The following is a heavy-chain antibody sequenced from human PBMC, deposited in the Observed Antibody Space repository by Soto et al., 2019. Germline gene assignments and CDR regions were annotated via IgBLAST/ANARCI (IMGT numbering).Heavy chain of an antibody. CDR1: GGSISSYY. J-gene: IGHJ4*02. CDR3: ARGAIAVRPGLDH. CDR2: IYYSGST. D-gene: IGHD6-6*01. V-gene: IGHV4-59*01. Sequence: PSETLSLTCTVSGGSISSYYWSWIRQPPGKGLEWIGYIYYSGSTNYNPSLKSRVTISVDTSKNQFSLKLSSVTAADTAVYYCARGAIAVRPGLDHWGQGTLVTVSS.